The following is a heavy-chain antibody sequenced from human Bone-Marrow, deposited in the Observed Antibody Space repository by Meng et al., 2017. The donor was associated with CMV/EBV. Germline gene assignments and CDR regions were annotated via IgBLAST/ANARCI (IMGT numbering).Heavy chain of an antibody. V-gene: IGHV1-2*02. J-gene: IGHJ6*02. CDR1: YY. Sequence: YYVHWARQAPGQGLEWMGWINPNSGGTNYAQNFQGRVTMTRDTSIRTVYMELNRLESDDTAVYYCARDMSHYIDYPLLIYSYYGMDVWGQGTTVTVSS. CDR2: INPNSGGT. CDR3: ARDMSHYIDYPLLIYSYYGMDV. D-gene: IGHD4-11*01.